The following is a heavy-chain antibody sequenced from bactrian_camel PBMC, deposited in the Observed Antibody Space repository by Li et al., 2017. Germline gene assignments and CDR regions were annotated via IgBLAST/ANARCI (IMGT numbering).Heavy chain of an antibody. CDR3: AADPRWWLLRLREADFGY. CDR2: IDSDGRDSSA. Sequence: HVQLVESGGGSVQAGGSLRLSCGVEGFIDGNDCLGWFRQAPGKAREGVAIIDSDGRDSSASYADEVKGRFTISKDNAKNTLLLQMNSLKPEDTAMYYCAADPRWWLLRLREADFGYWGQGTQVTVS. V-gene: IGHV3S26*01. D-gene: IGHD2*01. CDR1: GFIDGNDC. J-gene: IGHJ6*01.